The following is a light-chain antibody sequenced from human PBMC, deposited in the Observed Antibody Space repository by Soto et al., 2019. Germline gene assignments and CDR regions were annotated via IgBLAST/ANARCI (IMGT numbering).Light chain of an antibody. CDR2: AAS. J-gene: IGKJ1*01. CDR3: QQYGSSPRT. Sequence: IVLTQSPGTLSLSPGERATLSCRASQSVSNSYLAWYQQTPGQAPRLLIYAASSRATGIPDRFSGSGSGTDLTLTISRLEPEDFAVYYCQQYGSSPRTFGQGTKVEIK. CDR1: QSVSNSY. V-gene: IGKV3-20*01.